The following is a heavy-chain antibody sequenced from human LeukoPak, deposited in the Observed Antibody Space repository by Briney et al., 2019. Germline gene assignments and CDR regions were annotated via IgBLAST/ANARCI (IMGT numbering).Heavy chain of an antibody. CDR2: IYYSGST. V-gene: IGHV4-59*08. CDR1: GGSISSYH. Sequence: PSETLSLTCTVSGGSISSYHWSWIRQPPGKGLEWIGYIYYSGSTNYNPSLKSRFTISLDTSKNQFSLKVSSVTAADTAVYYCARHSSGYLSYFDYWGQGTLVPVSS. J-gene: IGHJ4*02. CDR3: ARHSSGYLSYFDY. D-gene: IGHD3-22*01.